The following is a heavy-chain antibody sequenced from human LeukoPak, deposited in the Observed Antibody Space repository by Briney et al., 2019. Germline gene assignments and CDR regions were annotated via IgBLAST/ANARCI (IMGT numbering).Heavy chain of an antibody. CDR3: ARDLLVRGVIYDY. CDR1: GGTFSSYA. CDR2: TIPILGIA. D-gene: IGHD3-10*01. V-gene: IGHV1-69*04. Sequence: ASVKVSCKASGGTFSSYAISWVRQAPGQGLEWMGRTIPILGIANYAQKFQGRVTITADKSTSTAYMELSSLRSEDTAVYYCARDLLVRGVIYDYWGQGTLVTVSS. J-gene: IGHJ4*02.